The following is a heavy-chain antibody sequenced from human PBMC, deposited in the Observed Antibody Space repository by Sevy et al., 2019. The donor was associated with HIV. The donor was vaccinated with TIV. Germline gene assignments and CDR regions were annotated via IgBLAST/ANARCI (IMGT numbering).Heavy chain of an antibody. Sequence: ASVKVSCKASGGTFNNYAVNWVRQAPGHGLEWMGGIIPMFGSAIYVQKFQGRVTITADESTSTAYMEVSSLRSDDTAVYYCAKSISWYASFDSWGQGTLVTVSS. V-gene: IGHV1-69*13. CDR1: GGTFNNYA. J-gene: IGHJ4*02. D-gene: IGHD6-13*01. CDR2: IIPMFGSA. CDR3: AKSISWYASFDS.